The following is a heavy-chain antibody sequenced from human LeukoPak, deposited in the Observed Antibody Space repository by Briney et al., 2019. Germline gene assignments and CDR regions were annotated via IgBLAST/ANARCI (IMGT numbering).Heavy chain of an antibody. V-gene: IGHV3-23*01. J-gene: IGHJ4*02. CDR3: AIVGYYDSSGYYHLGYYFDY. CDR1: GFTFSSYA. Sequence: GGSLRLSCAASGFTFSSYAMSWVRQAPGKGLEWVSAISGSGGSTYYADSVKGRFTISRDNSKNTLYVQMNSLRAEDTAVYYCAIVGYYDSSGYYHLGYYFDYWGQGTLVTVSS. D-gene: IGHD3-22*01. CDR2: ISGSGGST.